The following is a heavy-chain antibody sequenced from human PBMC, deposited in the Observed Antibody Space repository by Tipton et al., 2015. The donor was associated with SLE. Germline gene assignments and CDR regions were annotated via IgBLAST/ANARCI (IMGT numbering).Heavy chain of an antibody. CDR2: IYRSGST. Sequence: TLSLTCSVSGGSISNYYWGWIRQPAGKGLEWIGRIYRSGSTDYNTSPKSRVTMSVDTSRNRFSLKRTSVTAADAAVYYCAREGDRDYFDFWGQGMLVTVSS. D-gene: IGHD2-21*02. CDR1: GGSISNYY. J-gene: IGHJ4*02. CDR3: AREGDRDYFDF. V-gene: IGHV4-4*07.